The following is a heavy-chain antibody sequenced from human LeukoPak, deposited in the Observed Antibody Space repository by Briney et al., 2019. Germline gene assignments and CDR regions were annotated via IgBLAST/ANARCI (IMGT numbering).Heavy chain of an antibody. Sequence: QTGGSLRLSCAASGFTFSKYAMSWVRQAPGKGLEWVSAISGTGGSTYYADSVKGRFTISRDNSKNTLYLQMNSLRADDTAVYYCAKQKTYSSPYYFDCWGQGTLVTVSS. J-gene: IGHJ4*02. CDR2: ISGTGGST. CDR3: AKQKTYSSPYYFDC. CDR1: GFTFSKYA. V-gene: IGHV3-23*01. D-gene: IGHD6-6*01.